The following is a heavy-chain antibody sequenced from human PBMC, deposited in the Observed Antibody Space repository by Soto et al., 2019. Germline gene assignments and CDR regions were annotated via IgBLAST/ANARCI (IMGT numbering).Heavy chain of an antibody. CDR1: GGSISSSCYY. D-gene: IGHD6-13*01. V-gene: IGHV4-39*01. CDR3: AGPVGQHIGY. Sequence: QLQLQQSGPGLVKPSETLSLTCTVSGGSISSSCYYWGWIRQPPGKGLEWIGNIYYRGSSYHNPSHKGRGNRSVDRSTNQFSRTISSVTAAHTAVYYCAGPVGQHIGYWGQGTLVAVSS. J-gene: IGHJ4*02. CDR2: IYYRGSS.